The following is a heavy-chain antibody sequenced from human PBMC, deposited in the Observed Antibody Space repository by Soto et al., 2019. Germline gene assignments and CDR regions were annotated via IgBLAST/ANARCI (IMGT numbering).Heavy chain of an antibody. D-gene: IGHD6-19*01. CDR3: AKDRGPAVAGHYWYFDL. CDR2: ISGSGGST. CDR1: GFTFSSYA. Sequence: EVQLLESGGGLVQPGGSLRLSCAASGFTFSSYAMSWVRQAPGKGLEWVSAISGSGGSTYYADSVKGRVTISRDNSKNTLYLQMNSLRAEDTAVYYCAKDRGPAVAGHYWYFDLWGRGTLVTVSS. J-gene: IGHJ2*01. V-gene: IGHV3-23*01.